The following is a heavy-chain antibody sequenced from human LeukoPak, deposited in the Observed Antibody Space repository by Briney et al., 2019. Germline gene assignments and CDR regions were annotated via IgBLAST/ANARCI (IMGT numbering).Heavy chain of an antibody. CDR2: IYYSGSN. Sequence: PSETLSLTCTVSGGSISSSSYYWGWIRQPPGKGLEWIGSIYYSGSNYYNPSLKSRVTISVDTSKNQFSLKLSSVTAADTAVYYCARPAAPFAWFDPWGQGTLVTVSS. V-gene: IGHV4-39*01. CDR1: GGSISSSSYY. J-gene: IGHJ5*02. D-gene: IGHD6-6*01. CDR3: ARPAAPFAWFDP.